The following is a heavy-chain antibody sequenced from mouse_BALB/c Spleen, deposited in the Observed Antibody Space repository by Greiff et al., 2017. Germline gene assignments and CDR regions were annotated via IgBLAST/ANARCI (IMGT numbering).Heavy chain of an antibody. CDR3: AREVRYAMDY. J-gene: IGHJ4*01. D-gene: IGHD2-14*01. CDR2: ISYSGST. CDR1: GYSITSDYA. Sequence: EVKLVESGPGLVKPSQSLSLTCTVTGYSITSDYAWNWIRQFPGNKLEWMGYISYSGSTSYNPSLKSRISITRDTSKNQFFLQLNSVTTEDTATYYCAREVRYAMDYWGQGTSVTVSS. V-gene: IGHV3-2*02.